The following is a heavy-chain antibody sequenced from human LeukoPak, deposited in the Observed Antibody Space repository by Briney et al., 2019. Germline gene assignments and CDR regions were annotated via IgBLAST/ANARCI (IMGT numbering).Heavy chain of an antibody. Sequence: PSETLSLTCTVSGASINTYYWSWIRQHPGKGLEWIGYIYYSGSTYYNPSLKSRVTISVDTSKNQFSLKLSSVTAADTAVYYCARDKRQQLGHFDYWGQGTLVTVSS. D-gene: IGHD6-13*01. J-gene: IGHJ4*02. CDR2: IYYSGST. V-gene: IGHV4-59*06. CDR3: ARDKRQQLGHFDY. CDR1: GASINTYY.